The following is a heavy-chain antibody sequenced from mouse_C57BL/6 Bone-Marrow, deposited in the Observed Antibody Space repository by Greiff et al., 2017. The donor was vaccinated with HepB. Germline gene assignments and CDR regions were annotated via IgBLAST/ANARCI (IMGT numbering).Heavy chain of an antibody. D-gene: IGHD2-12*01. CDR2: IDPEDGDT. CDR1: GFNIKDYY. Sequence: VQLQQSGAELVRPGASVKLSCTASGFNIKDYYMHWVKQRPEQGLEWIGRIDPEDGDTEYAPKFPGKATMTADTSSNTAYLQLSSLTSEATAVYYCTTAPYDDAGAMDYWGQGTSVTVSS. J-gene: IGHJ4*01. V-gene: IGHV14-1*01. CDR3: TTAPYDDAGAMDY.